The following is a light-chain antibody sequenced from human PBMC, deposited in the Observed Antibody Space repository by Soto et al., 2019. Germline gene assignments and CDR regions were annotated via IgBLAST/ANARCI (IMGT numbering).Light chain of an antibody. CDR2: AAS. CDR1: HDIRSD. V-gene: IGKV1-17*01. Sequence: DIQMTQSPSSLSASVGDRVTITCRTSHDIRSDLGWFQQKPGKAPKRLIYAASTLHSGVPSRFSGSRSGTEFTLTISSLQPEDFATYYCLQHNSYPFTFGPGTKVDIK. J-gene: IGKJ3*01. CDR3: LQHNSYPFT.